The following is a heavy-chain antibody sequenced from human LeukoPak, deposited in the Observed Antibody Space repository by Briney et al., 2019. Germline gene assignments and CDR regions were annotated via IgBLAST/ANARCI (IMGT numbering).Heavy chain of an antibody. D-gene: IGHD3-22*01. J-gene: IGHJ4*02. V-gene: IGHV4-59*08. CDR1: GGSISSYY. CDR2: IYYSGST. CDR3: ARGFYGGYYPSGY. Sequence: SETLSLTCTVSGGSISSYYWSWIRQPPGKGLEWIGYIYYSGSTNYNPSLKSRVTISVDTSKNQFSLKLSSVTAADTAVYYCARGFYGGYYPSGYWGQGTLVTVSS.